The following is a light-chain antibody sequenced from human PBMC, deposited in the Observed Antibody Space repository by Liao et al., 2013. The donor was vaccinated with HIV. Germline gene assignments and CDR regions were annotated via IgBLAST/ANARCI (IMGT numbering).Light chain of an antibody. CDR1: KLGDKY. CDR2: QDN. CDR3: QAWDSSTAWV. V-gene: IGLV3-1*01. Sequence: SYELTQPPSVSVSPGQTASITCSGDKLGDKYACWYQQKPGQSPILVIYQDNKRPSGIPERFSGSNSGNTATLTISGTQAMDEADYYCQAWDSSTAWVFGRRDQADRP. J-gene: IGLJ3*02.